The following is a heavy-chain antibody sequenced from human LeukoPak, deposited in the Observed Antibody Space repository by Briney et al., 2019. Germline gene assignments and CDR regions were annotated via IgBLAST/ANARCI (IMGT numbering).Heavy chain of an antibody. CDR3: ARERISTPDYGDYAVDY. V-gene: IGHV1-69*04. J-gene: IGHJ4*02. Sequence: SVKVSCKASGGTFSSYAVSWVRQAPGQGLEWMGRIIPILGIANYAQKFQGRVTITADKSTSTAYMELSSLRSEDTAVYYCARERISTPDYGDYAVDYWGQGTLVTVSS. CDR1: GGTFSSYA. CDR2: IIPILGIA. D-gene: IGHD4-17*01.